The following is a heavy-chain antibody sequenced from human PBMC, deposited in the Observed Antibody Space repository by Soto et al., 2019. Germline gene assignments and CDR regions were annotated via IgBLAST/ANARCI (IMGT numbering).Heavy chain of an antibody. V-gene: IGHV4-4*02. CDR2: IYHSGST. CDR3: ARGPVGYEGYYYGMDV. CDR1: GGSISSSNW. D-gene: IGHD5-12*01. Sequence: SETLSLTCAVSGGSISSSNWWSWVRQPPGKGLEWIGEIYHSGSTNYNPSLKSRVTISVDKSKNQFSLKLSSVTAADTAVYYCARGPVGYEGYYYGMDVWGQGTTVTVSS. J-gene: IGHJ6*02.